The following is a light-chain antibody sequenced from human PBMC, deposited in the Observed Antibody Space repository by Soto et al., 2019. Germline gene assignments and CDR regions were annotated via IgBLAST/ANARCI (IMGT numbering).Light chain of an antibody. CDR1: QSVDTTF. J-gene: IGKJ1*01. Sequence: EIVLTQSPGSLSLSPGQRATLSRRASQSVDTTFFVWYQKKPGQAPRLLIYGASKRATGIPDRFSGSGSGTDFTLIISRLEPEDFAVYYCQQYMSSVTFGQGTKVEIK. CDR2: GAS. V-gene: IGKV3-20*01. CDR3: QQYMSSVT.